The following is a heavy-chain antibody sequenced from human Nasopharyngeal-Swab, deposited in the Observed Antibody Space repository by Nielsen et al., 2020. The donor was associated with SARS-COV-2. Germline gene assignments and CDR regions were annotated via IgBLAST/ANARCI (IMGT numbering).Heavy chain of an antibody. Sequence: KVSCKGSGYSFTSYWIGWVRQMPGKGLEWMGIIYPGDSDTRYSPSFQGQVAISADKSISTAYLQWSSLKASDTVMYYCARQGGFGELFTDAFDIWGQGTMVTVSS. CDR2: IYPGDSDT. D-gene: IGHD3-10*01. CDR1: GYSFTSYW. CDR3: ARQGGFGELFTDAFDI. J-gene: IGHJ3*02. V-gene: IGHV5-51*01.